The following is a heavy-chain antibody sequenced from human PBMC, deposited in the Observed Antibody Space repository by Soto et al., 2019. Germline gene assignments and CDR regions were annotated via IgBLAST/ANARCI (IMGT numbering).Heavy chain of an antibody. Sequence: PGGSLRLSCAASGFTFTNAWINWVRQAPGKGLEWVGRIKSKTDGGTTDYAEPVKGRFAISRDDSNNMVYLRMNSLKIEDTAVYYCTTDSYSTIIIVRFDYWGHGTLVT. CDR1: GFTFTNAW. D-gene: IGHD3-22*01. J-gene: IGHJ4*01. V-gene: IGHV3-15*07. CDR2: IKSKTDGGTT. CDR3: TTDSYSTIIIVRFDY.